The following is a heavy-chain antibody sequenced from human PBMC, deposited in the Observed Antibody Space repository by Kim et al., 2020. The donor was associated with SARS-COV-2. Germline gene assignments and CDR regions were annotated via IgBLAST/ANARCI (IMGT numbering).Heavy chain of an antibody. Sequence: GGSLRLSCAASGFTFSSYDMHWVRQATGKGLEWVSAIGTAGDTYYPGSVKGRFTIYRENAKNSLYLQMNSLRAGDTAVYCCARSPRGVDEYYFDYWGQGTLVTVSS. CDR3: ARSPRGVDEYYFDY. J-gene: IGHJ4*02. V-gene: IGHV3-13*04. CDR2: IGTAGDT. D-gene: IGHD3-10*01. CDR1: GFTFSSYD.